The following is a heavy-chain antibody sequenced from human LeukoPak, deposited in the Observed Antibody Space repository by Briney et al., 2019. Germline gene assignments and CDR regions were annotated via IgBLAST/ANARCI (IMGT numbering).Heavy chain of an antibody. D-gene: IGHD5-12*01. J-gene: IGHJ4*02. Sequence: GGSLRLSCAASGFTFNNYGMSWVRQAPGKGLEWVSGISGSGGSTYYADSVKGRFTISRDNAKNTLYLQMNSLRAEDTAVYYCAKDSGYSGYDGFPPFGFDYWGQGTLVTVSS. CDR1: GFTFNNYG. CDR2: ISGSGGST. CDR3: AKDSGYSGYDGFPPFGFDY. V-gene: IGHV3-23*01.